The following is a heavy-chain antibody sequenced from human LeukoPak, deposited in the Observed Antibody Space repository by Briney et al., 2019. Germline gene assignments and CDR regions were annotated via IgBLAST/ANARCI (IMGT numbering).Heavy chain of an antibody. Sequence: GESLKISCKGSGYSFTNQWIGWVRQMPGKGLEWMGIIYPGDSDTRYSPSFQGQVTISADKSISTAYLQWSSLKASDTAIYYCARERYCSGGSCYGFDYWGQGTLVTVSS. CDR3: ARERYCSGGSCYGFDY. J-gene: IGHJ4*02. CDR1: GYSFTNQW. D-gene: IGHD2-15*01. V-gene: IGHV5-51*01. CDR2: IYPGDSDT.